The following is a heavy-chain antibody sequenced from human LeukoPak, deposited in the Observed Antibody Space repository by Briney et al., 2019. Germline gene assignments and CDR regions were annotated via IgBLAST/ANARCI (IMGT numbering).Heavy chain of an antibody. J-gene: IGHJ4*02. D-gene: IGHD6-13*01. V-gene: IGHV4-38-2*02. CDR1: GYSISSGYY. CDR3: AKDGNPYSSSWYYFDY. Sequence: SETLSLTCTVSGYSISSGYYWGWIRQPPGKGLEWIGSIYHSGSTYYNPSLKSRVTISVDTSKNQFSLKLSSVTAADTAVYYCAKDGNPYSSSWYYFDYWGQGTLVSVSS. CDR2: IYHSGST.